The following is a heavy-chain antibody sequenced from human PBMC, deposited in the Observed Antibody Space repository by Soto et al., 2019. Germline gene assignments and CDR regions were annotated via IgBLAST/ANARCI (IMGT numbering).Heavy chain of an antibody. Sequence: QVQLVESRGGLVQPGRSLGLSCAASGFTFNTYGMHWVRQAPGKGLEWVAAISYDDVNKYYADSVKGRFTISRDNSKNTLYVQMNSLKPDDTAVYYCARSPQPTRGIHWYFDFWGRGILVAVSS. J-gene: IGHJ2*01. D-gene: IGHD2-2*01. CDR1: GFTFNTYG. CDR2: ISYDDVNK. V-gene: IGHV3-30*03. CDR3: ARSPQPTRGIHWYFDF.